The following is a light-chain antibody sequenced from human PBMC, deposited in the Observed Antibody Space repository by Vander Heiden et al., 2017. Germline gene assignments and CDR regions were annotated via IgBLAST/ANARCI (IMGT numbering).Light chain of an antibody. Sequence: QSVLTHPPSASETPGQRVTSSCSGSSPNVGRNTVSWYQQDPRTAPKLLVYSNNQRPSGVPDRFSGSKSGTSASLVISGLQSEDEADYYCAAWDDNLSGPVVGGGTKLTVL. CDR1: SPNVGRNT. J-gene: IGLJ2*01. CDR3: AAWDDNLSGPV. V-gene: IGLV1-44*01. CDR2: SNN.